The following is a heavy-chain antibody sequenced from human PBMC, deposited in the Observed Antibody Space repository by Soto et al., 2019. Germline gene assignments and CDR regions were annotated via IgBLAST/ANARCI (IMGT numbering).Heavy chain of an antibody. CDR3: ARGRYCSGGSCRFLDY. J-gene: IGHJ4*02. V-gene: IGHV3-33*01. CDR1: GFTFSSYG. CDR2: IWYDGSNK. D-gene: IGHD2-15*01. Sequence: QVQLVESGGGVVQPGRSLRLSCAASGFTFSSYGMHWVRQAPGKGLEWVAVIWYDGSNKYYADSVKGRFTISRDNSKNTLYLQMNSLRAEDTAVYYCARGRYCSGGSCRFLDYWGQGTLVTVSS.